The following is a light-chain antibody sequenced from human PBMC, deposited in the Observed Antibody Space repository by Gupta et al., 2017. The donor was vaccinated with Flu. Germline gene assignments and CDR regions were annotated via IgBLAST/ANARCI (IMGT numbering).Light chain of an antibody. J-gene: IGKJ2*03. Sequence: DIQMTQSPSTLSASVGDRVTITCRASQDISSWVAWYQQKPGKAPKVLISRASSLQSGVPSRFTGSGSGTEFTLTIIILQPDDVATYYCQQYSSSLYSFGQGTKLEIK. CDR2: RAS. V-gene: IGKV1-5*03. CDR1: QDISSW. CDR3: QQYSSSLYS.